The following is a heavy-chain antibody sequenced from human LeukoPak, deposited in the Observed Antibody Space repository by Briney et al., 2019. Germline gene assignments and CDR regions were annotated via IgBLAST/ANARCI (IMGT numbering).Heavy chain of an antibody. CDR3: ARQGETYYYYYMDV. D-gene: IGHD2-21*01. Sequence: SETLSLTCAVYGGSFSGYYWSWIRQPPGKGLEWIGDINHSGSTNYNPSLKSRVTISVDTSKNQFSLKLSSVTAADTAVYYCARQGETYYYYYMDVWGKGTTVTISS. CDR2: INHSGST. CDR1: GGSFSGYY. V-gene: IGHV4-34*01. J-gene: IGHJ6*03.